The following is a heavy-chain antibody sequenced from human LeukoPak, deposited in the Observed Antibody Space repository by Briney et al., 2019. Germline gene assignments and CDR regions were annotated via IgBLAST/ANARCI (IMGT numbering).Heavy chain of an antibody. Sequence: PGGSLTLSCAASGIILSSYWMSWVRQAPGKGLEWVANIKQDGSEKYYVDSVKGRFTISRDNAKNSLYLQMNSLRAEDTAVYYCARGLRGYSYVSNYYCMDVWGKGTTVTVSS. CDR2: IKQDGSEK. D-gene: IGHD5-18*01. CDR1: GIILSSYW. V-gene: IGHV3-7*04. CDR3: ARGLRGYSYVSNYYCMDV. J-gene: IGHJ6*03.